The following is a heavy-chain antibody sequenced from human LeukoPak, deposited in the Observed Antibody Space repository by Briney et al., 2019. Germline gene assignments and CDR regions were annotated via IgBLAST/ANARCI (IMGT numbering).Heavy chain of an antibody. CDR2: ISYDGSNK. D-gene: IGHD5-12*01. V-gene: IGHV3-30*03. CDR3: AREPPGKVATRCMLDY. J-gene: IGHJ4*02. Sequence: PGGSLRLSCAASGFTFSSYGMHWVRQAPGKGLEWVAVISYDGSNKYYADSVKGRFTISRDNSKNTLYLQMNSLRAEDTAVYYCAREPPGKVATRCMLDYWGQGTLVTVSS. CDR1: GFTFSSYG.